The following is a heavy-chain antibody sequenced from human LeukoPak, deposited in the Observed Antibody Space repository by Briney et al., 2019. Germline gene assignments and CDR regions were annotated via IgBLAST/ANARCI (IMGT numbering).Heavy chain of an antibody. CDR1: GFTFSSYA. J-gene: IGHJ4*02. V-gene: IGHV3-23*01. D-gene: IGHD3-10*01. CDR2: VSSSRGST. CDR3: AKDLIGGSGNFLLDY. Sequence: GGSLRLSCATSGFTFSSYAMSWVRQAPGKGLEGVSSVSSSRGSTYYADSVKGRFTISADKSKNTLYLEMSSLRAEDTAVYYCAKDLIGGSGNFLLDYWGQGSLVTVSS.